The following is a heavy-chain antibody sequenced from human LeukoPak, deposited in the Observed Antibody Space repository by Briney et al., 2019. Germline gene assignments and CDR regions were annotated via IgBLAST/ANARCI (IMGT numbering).Heavy chain of an antibody. CDR3: ARGVDHYGSGSYYNVDWFDP. CDR1: GFTFRNHY. D-gene: IGHD3-10*01. CDR2: IFADESTT. V-gene: IGHV3-74*01. Sequence: PGRSLRLSCAASGFTFRNHYMHWVRQAPGKGLVWVSRIFADESTTKYADSVKGRFTISRDNAKNTLYLQMNSLRAEDTAVYYCARGVDHYGSGSYYNVDWFDPWGQGTLVTVSS. J-gene: IGHJ5*02.